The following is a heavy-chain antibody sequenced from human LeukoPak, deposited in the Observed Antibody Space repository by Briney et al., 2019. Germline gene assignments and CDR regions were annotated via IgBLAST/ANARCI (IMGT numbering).Heavy chain of an antibody. V-gene: IGHV3-30*02. J-gene: IGHJ4*02. CDR3: AKVRYQLLGVDY. D-gene: IGHD2-2*01. Sequence: GGSLRLSCAASGFTFSSFGMHWVRQAPGKGLEWVAFIRYDGSNEQYAASVKGRFTISRDNSKNTLYLQMNSPRVEDTAVYYCAKVRYQLLGVDYWGQGTLVTVSS. CDR1: GFTFSSFG. CDR2: IRYDGSNE.